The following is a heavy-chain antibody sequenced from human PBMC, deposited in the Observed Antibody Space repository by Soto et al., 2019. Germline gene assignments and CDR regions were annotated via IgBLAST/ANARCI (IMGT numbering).Heavy chain of an antibody. Sequence: GGSLRLSGVASGFTFSNYGMHWVRQAPGKGLEWVAGIDYNEINQYYIDPEKGRFTISRDQPKNTLYLHMNSLRAEDTAVYYCARDFCPVPTCYDLWGQGVLVTVSS. V-gene: IGHV3-33*01. CDR1: GFTFSNYG. CDR2: IDYNEINQ. CDR3: ARDFCPVPTCYDL. J-gene: IGHJ4*02. D-gene: IGHD2-2*01.